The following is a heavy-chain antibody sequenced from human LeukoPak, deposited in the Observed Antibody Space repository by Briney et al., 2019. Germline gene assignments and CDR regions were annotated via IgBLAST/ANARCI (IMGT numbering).Heavy chain of an antibody. CDR1: GYSFTSYW. Sequence: LGESLKISCKGSGYSFTSYWIGWVRQMPGKGLEWMGVIYPGDSDTRYSPSFQGQVTISADKSISTAYLQWSSLKASDTAMYYCARQSSIVGRNWFDPWGQGTLVTVSS. D-gene: IGHD1-26*01. CDR3: ARQSSIVGRNWFDP. V-gene: IGHV5-51*01. CDR2: IYPGDSDT. J-gene: IGHJ5*02.